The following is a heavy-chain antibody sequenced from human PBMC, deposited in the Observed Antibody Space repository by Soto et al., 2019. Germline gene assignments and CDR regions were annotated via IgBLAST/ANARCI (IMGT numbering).Heavy chain of an antibody. J-gene: IGHJ4*02. D-gene: IGHD3-10*01. CDR3: AREPRLLIWFGELHE. CDR1: GGSITSPNFY. Sequence: TSETLSLTCTVSGGSITSPNFYWSWIRQHPGKGLEWIVHIYYNGTTYYNPTLKSRVSISVDFSKNQFSLKLSSVTAAYTALYYCAREPRLLIWFGELHEWGRGTLVTVS. V-gene: IGHV4-31*03. CDR2: IYYNGTT.